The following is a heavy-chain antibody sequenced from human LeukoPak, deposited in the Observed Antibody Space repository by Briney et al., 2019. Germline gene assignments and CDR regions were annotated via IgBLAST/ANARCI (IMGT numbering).Heavy chain of an antibody. V-gene: IGHV3-74*01. D-gene: IGHD2-15*01. CDR3: ATAGGDGSRMGFDP. CDR1: GFTFSRYW. J-gene: IGHJ5*02. Sequence: PGGSLRLSCADSGFTFSRYWMHWVRQTPGKGLVWVSCISADGSVTRYADSVKGRSTISRDNTKSTLYLQMHSLRAEDTAVYYCATAGGDGSRMGFDPWGQGTLVTVSS. CDR2: ISADGSVT.